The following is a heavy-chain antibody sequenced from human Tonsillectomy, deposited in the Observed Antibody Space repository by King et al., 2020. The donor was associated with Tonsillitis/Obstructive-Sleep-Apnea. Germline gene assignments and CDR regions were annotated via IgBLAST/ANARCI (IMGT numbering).Heavy chain of an antibody. J-gene: IGHJ2*01. CDR3: AREGYYYDSSGYPRKNWYLDL. CDR2: IGTAGDT. D-gene: IGHD3-22*01. CDR1: GFTFSSYD. Sequence: VQLVESGGGLVQPGGSLRLSCAASGFTFSSYDMHWVRQATGKGLEWGSAIGTAGDTYYPGSVKGRFTIARENAKNSLYLQMNSLRAGDTAVYYCAREGYYYDSSGYPRKNWYLDLWGRGTLVTVSS. V-gene: IGHV3-13*01.